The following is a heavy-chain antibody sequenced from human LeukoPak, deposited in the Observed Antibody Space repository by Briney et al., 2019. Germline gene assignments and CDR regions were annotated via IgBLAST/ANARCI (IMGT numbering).Heavy chain of an antibody. J-gene: IGHJ4*02. Sequence: GGSLRLSCTTSGFSSDSYWMSWVRQAPGKGLEWVANIKEDGSEKYYVDSVKGRFTISRDNAKNSVYLQMNSLRAEDTAVYYCAREIGSAARSRWGQGTLVIVSS. CDR1: GFSSDSYW. CDR3: AREIGSAARSR. CDR2: IKEDGSEK. V-gene: IGHV3-7*05. D-gene: IGHD6-13*01.